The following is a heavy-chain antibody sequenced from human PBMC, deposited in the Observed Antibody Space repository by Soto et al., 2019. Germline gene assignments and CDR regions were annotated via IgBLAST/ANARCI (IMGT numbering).Heavy chain of an antibody. J-gene: IGHJ4*02. D-gene: IGHD7-27*01. CDR3: TRANWYSEY. Sequence: QVQLQESGPGLVKPSETLSLTCTVSGGSISNHYWIWIRQPPGQGLEWIGYIYYNGNTNYYPPLKSRVTMYVDTSKNQISLKLSSVPAADTAVYYCTRANWYSEYWGQGTLVTVSS. V-gene: IGHV4-59*11. CDR1: GGSISNHY. CDR2: IYYNGNT.